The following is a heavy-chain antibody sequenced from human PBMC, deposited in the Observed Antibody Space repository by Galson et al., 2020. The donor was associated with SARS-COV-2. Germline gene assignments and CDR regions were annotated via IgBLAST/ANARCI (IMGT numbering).Heavy chain of an antibody. CDR3: ARTSDWGPAATCFDY. Sequence: SETLSLTCAVSGYSISSSNWWGWIRQPPGKGLEWIGYIYYSGSTYYNPSLKSRVTMSVDTSKNQFSLKLSSVTAVDTAVYYCARTSDWGPAATCFDYWGQGTLVTVSS. CDR1: GYSISSSNW. CDR2: IYYSGST. V-gene: IGHV4-28*01. D-gene: IGHD2-15*01. J-gene: IGHJ4*02.